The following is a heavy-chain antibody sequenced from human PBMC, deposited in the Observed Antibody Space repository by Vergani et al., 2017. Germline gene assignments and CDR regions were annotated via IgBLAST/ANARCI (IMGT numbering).Heavy chain of an antibody. D-gene: IGHD6-19*01. CDR1: GGSISSYY. CDR3: TTXGGIAVAGTDYYNGMDV. V-gene: IGHV3-15*01. CDR2: IKSKTDGGTT. J-gene: IGHJ6*02. Sequence: VQLQESGPGLVKPSETLSLTCTVSGGSISSYYWSWIRQPPGKGLEWVGRIKSKTDGGTTDYAAPVKGRFTISRDDSKKTLYLQMNSLKTEDTAVYYCTTXGGIAVAGTDYYNGMDVWGQGTTVTVSS.